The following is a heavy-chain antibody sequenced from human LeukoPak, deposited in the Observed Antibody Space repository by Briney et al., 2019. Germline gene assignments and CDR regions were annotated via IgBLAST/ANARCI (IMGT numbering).Heavy chain of an antibody. Sequence: GGSLRLSCAVSGFTVTSNFMSWVRQAPGKGLEWVSVIYDRGDTYYADSVKGRFTVSGDTSNNTLYLQLNNLGAEDTAVYYCAGRRANTCNFCFVYWGQGTLVTVSS. CDR1: GFTVTSNF. J-gene: IGHJ4*02. CDR2: IYDRGDT. D-gene: IGHD1-1*01. CDR3: AGRRANTCNFCFVY. V-gene: IGHV3-66*02.